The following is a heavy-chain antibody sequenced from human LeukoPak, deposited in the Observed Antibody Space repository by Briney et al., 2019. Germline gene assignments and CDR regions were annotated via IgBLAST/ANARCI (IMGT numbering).Heavy chain of an antibody. CDR3: ARDRAYDYVWGRYRYIWFDP. J-gene: IGHJ5*02. CDR1: GGSISSGSYY. D-gene: IGHD3-16*02. Sequence: SQTLSLTCTVSGGSISSGSYYWSWIRQPAGQGLEWIGRIYTSGSTNYNPSLKSRVTRSVDTSKNQFSLKLSSVTAADTAVYYCARDRAYDYVWGRYRYIWFDPWGQGTLVTVSS. V-gene: IGHV4-61*02. CDR2: IYTSGST.